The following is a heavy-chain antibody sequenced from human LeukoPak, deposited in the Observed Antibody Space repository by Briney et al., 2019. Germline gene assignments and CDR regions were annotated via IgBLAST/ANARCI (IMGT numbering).Heavy chain of an antibody. J-gene: IGHJ4*02. D-gene: IGHD6-19*01. CDR2: IIPIFGTA. Sequence: GASVKVSCKASGGTFSSYAISWVRQAPGQGLEWMGGIIPIFGTANYAQKFQGRVTITADESTSTAYMELSSLRSEDTAVYYCARDLASSGWTYYFDHWGQGTLVTVSS. CDR1: GGTFSSYA. CDR3: ARDLASSGWTYYFDH. V-gene: IGHV1-69*13.